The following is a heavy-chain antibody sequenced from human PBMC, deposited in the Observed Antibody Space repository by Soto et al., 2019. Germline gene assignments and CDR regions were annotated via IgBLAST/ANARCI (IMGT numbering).Heavy chain of an antibody. CDR3: ASVSVVFGVVYNYSYGMDL. V-gene: IGHV4-34*01. J-gene: IGHJ6*04. CDR1: GGSFSGYY. CDR2: INHSGST. Sequence: SETLSLTCAVYGGSFSGYYWSWIRQPPGKGLEWIGEINHSGSTNYNPSLKSRVTISVDTSKNQFSLKLSSVTAADTAVYYCASVSVVFGVVYNYSYGMDLRCIETTGTVFS. D-gene: IGHD3-3*01.